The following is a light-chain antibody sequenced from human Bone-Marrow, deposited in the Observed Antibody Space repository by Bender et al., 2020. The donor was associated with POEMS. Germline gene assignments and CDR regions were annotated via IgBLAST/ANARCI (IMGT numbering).Light chain of an antibody. CDR3: SSFAGSNSVV. J-gene: IGLJ2*01. Sequence: QSALTQPASVSGSPGQSITISCTGTSSDVGSYNLVSWYQQHPGKAPKLIISEVSKRPSGVPDRFSGSKSGNTASLTVSGLQAEDEADYYCSSFAGSNSVVFGGGTELTVL. CDR1: SSDVGSYNL. CDR2: EVS. V-gene: IGLV2-14*02.